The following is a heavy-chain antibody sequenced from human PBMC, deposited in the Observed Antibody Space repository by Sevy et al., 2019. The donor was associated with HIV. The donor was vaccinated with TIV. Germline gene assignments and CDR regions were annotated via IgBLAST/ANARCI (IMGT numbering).Heavy chain of an antibody. CDR3: ARDFHNYYDSRGSGDY. V-gene: IGHV3-48*02. J-gene: IGHJ4*02. CDR2: ISSSSSTI. D-gene: IGHD3-22*01. CDR1: GFTFSSYS. Sequence: RGSLRLSCAASGFTFSSYSMNWVRQAPGKGLEWVSYISSSSSTIYYADSVKGRFTISRDNAKNSLYLQMNSLRDEDTAVYYCARDFHNYYDSRGSGDYWGQGTLVTVSS.